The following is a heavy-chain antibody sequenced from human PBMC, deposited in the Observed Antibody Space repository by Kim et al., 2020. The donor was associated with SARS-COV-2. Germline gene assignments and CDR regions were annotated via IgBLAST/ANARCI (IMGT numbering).Heavy chain of an antibody. V-gene: IGHV1-2*02. CDR3: ATPYYGSGSYYNSFDY. J-gene: IGHJ4*02. Sequence: ASVKVSCKASGYTFTGYYMHWVRQAPGQGLEWMGWINPNSGGTNYAQKFQGRVTMTRDTSISTAYMELSRLRSDDTAVYYCATPYYGSGSYYNSFDYWGQGTLVTVSS. D-gene: IGHD3-10*01. CDR1: GYTFTGYY. CDR2: INPNSGGT.